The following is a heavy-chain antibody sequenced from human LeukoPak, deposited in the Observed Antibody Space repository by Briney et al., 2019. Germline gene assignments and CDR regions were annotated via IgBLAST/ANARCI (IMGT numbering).Heavy chain of an antibody. V-gene: IGHV5-51*01. Sequence: GDSLQISCSGSGSTFTNYNIAWGRQLPGKGLEFMGIIYPGDSHVTYRPSFQGQVTISDDKYVSTTYLQWSSLKASDTAIYYCARLDEGFYYDGGGFLYWGQGTLLAVSS. CDR1: GSTFTNYN. J-gene: IGHJ4*02. D-gene: IGHD3-22*01. CDR2: IYPGDSHV. CDR3: ARLDEGFYYDGGGFLY.